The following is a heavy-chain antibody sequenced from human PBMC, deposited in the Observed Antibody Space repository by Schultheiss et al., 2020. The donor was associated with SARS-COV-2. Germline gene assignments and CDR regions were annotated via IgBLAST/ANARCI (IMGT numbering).Heavy chain of an antibody. D-gene: IGHD3-22*01. J-gene: IGHJ4*02. Sequence: ASVKVSCKASGYTFTSYGISWVRQAPGQGLEWMGWMNPNSGNTGYAQKFQGRVTMTRNTSISTAYMELSSLRSEDTAVYYCARDRLGDSSGYYPFDYWGQGTLVTVSS. CDR2: MNPNSGNT. CDR3: ARDRLGDSSGYYPFDY. V-gene: IGHV1-8*02. CDR1: GYTFTSYG.